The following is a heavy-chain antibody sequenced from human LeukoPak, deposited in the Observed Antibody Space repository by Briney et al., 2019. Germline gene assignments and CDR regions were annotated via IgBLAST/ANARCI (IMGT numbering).Heavy chain of an antibody. D-gene: IGHD2-21*02. CDR3: ASLAYCGGDCYRGPFDY. CDR2: INSDGSST. V-gene: IGHV3-74*01. Sequence: GALRLSCAASGFTLSSYWMHWVRQAPGKGLVWVSRINSDGSSTSYADSVKGRFTISRDNAKNTLYLQMNSLRAEDTAVYYCASLAYCGGDCYRGPFDYWGQGTLVTVSS. CDR1: GFTLSSYW. J-gene: IGHJ4*02.